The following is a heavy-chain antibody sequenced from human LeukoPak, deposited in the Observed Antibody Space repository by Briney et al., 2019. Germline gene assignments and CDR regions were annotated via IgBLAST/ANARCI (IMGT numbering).Heavy chain of an antibody. J-gene: IGHJ6*02. Sequence: ASVRVSCKTSGGTFSSSAITWVRQAPGQGLEWMGRIIPVLNITTYAQKFQGSVTITADTSTSTVYMELSSLRSEETAVYYCARDQGLTAPPPYGLDVWGQGTTVIVSS. CDR3: ARDQGLTAPPPYGLDV. CDR2: IIPVLNIT. D-gene: IGHD5-18*01. CDR1: GGTFSSSA. V-gene: IGHV1-69*04.